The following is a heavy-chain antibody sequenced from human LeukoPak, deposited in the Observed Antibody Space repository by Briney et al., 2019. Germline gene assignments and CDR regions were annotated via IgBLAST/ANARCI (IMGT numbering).Heavy chain of an antibody. Sequence: GGSLRLSCAASGFTFSDYYMSWIRQAPGKGLEWVSYISSSGSTIYYADSVKGRFTISRDNAKNSLYLQMNSLRAEDTAVYYCARDLSIVVVPADGFDPWGQGTLVTVSS. CDR1: GFTFSDYY. V-gene: IGHV3-11*01. CDR3: ARDLSIVVVPADGFDP. D-gene: IGHD2-2*01. CDR2: ISSSGSTI. J-gene: IGHJ5*02.